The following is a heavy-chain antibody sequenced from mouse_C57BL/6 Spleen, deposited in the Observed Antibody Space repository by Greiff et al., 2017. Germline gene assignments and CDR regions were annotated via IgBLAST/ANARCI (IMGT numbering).Heavy chain of an antibody. V-gene: IGHV5-6*01. J-gene: IGHJ4*01. CDR1: GFTFSSYG. CDR3: ARQPPYYTDYAMDY. Sequence: EVKVVESGGDLVKPGGSLKLSCAASGFTFSSYGMSWVRQTPDKRLEWVATISSGGSYTYYPDSVKGRFTISRDNAKNTLYLQMSSLKSEDTAMYYCARQPPYYTDYAMDYWCQGTSVTVSS. D-gene: IGHD2-12*01. CDR2: ISSGGSYT.